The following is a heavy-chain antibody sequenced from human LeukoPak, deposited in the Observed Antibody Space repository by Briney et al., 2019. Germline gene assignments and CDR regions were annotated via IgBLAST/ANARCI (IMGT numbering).Heavy chain of an antibody. D-gene: IGHD1-26*01. CDR1: GFSFSSYW. CDR2: SNGDGSNI. CDR3: ARETSGSYSGDWLDP. J-gene: IGHJ5*02. Sequence: GGSLRLPCAASGFSFSSYWMHWVRQAPGKGLVWVSRSNGDGSNIRYADSVKGRFTISKDNAKNTLYLQMNSLRAGDTAVYFCARETSGSYSGDWLDPWGQGTLVTVSS. V-gene: IGHV3-74*01.